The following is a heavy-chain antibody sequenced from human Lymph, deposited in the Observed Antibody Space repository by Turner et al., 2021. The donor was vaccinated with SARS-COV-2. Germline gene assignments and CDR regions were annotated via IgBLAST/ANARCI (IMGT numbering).Heavy chain of an antibody. J-gene: IGHJ6*02. CDR3: ARDLGTFGMDV. CDR2: IYSGGTT. Sequence: EVQLEETGGGLIQPGGSSRFSCAASGIIVSRNYMNWVRQAPGKGLEWFSVIYSGGTTYYADSVKGRFTISRDNTKNTLYLQMSSLRVEDTAVYYCARDLGTFGMDVWGQGTTVTVSS. V-gene: IGHV3-53*02. CDR1: GIIVSRNY. D-gene: IGHD6-13*01.